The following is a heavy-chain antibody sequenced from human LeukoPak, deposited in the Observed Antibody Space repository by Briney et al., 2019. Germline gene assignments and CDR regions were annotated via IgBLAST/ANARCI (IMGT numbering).Heavy chain of an antibody. CDR3: ARGLLNRGNSWFDP. D-gene: IGHD4-23*01. Sequence: RGSLRLSCAASGFTVSSNYMSWVRQAPGKGLEWVSVIYSGGSTYYADSVKGRFTISRDNSKNTLYLQMNSLRSEDTAVYYCARGLLNRGNSWFDPWGQGTLVTVSS. CDR2: IYSGGST. CDR1: GFTVSSNY. J-gene: IGHJ5*02. V-gene: IGHV3-53*05.